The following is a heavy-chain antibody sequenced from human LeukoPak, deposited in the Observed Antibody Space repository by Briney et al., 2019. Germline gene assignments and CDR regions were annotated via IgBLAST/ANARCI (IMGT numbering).Heavy chain of an antibody. J-gene: IGHJ4*02. CDR3: AIDGYCSGGSCYTGPFY. Sequence: PSETLSLTCTVSGGSISSSSYYWGWIRQPPGKGLEWIGSIYYSGSTYYNPSLKSRVTISVDTSKNQFSLKLSSVTAADTAVYYCAIDGYCSGGSCYTGPFYWGQGTLVTVSS. D-gene: IGHD2-15*01. V-gene: IGHV4-39*07. CDR1: GGSISSSSYY. CDR2: IYYSGST.